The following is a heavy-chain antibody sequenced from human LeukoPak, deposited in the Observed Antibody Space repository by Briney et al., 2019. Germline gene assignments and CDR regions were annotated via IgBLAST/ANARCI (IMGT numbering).Heavy chain of an antibody. Sequence: ASVKVSCKASGGTFSSYAISWVRQAPGQGLEWMGGIIPIFGTANYAQKFQGRVTITADESTSTAYMELSSLRSEDTAVYYCARELGSENAFDIWGQGTMVTVSS. D-gene: IGHD2-15*01. CDR1: GGTFSSYA. V-gene: IGHV1-69*13. J-gene: IGHJ3*02. CDR2: IIPIFGTA. CDR3: ARELGSENAFDI.